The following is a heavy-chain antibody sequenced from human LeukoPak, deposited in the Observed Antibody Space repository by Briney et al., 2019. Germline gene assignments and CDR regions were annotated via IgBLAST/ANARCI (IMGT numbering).Heavy chain of an antibody. V-gene: IGHV4-61*02. CDR1: GGSVGSETYY. D-gene: IGHD2-2*01. J-gene: IGHJ4*02. Sequence: TPSETLSLTCTVSGGSVGSETYYWSWIRQPAGKGLEWIGRIYTSGSINYNPSLKSRVTISVETSKNQFSLKLSSVTAADTAVYYCAIVVVPAAIKYWGQGILVTVSS. CDR2: IYTSGSI. CDR3: AIVVVPAAIKY.